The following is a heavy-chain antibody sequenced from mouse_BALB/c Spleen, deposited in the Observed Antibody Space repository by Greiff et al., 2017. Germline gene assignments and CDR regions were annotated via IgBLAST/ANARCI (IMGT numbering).Heavy chain of an antibody. CDR3: ATKVYYGSSYVYFDV. V-gene: IGHV1-12*01. J-gene: IGHJ1*01. D-gene: IGHD1-1*01. CDR1: GYTFTSYN. CDR2: IYPGNGNT. Sequence: QVQLQQPGAELVKPGASVKMSCKASGYTFTSYNMHWVKQTPGQGLEWIGAIYPGNGNTSYNQKFKGKATLTADKSSSTAYMQLSSLTSEDSAVYYCATKVYYGSSYVYFDVWGAGTTVTVSS.